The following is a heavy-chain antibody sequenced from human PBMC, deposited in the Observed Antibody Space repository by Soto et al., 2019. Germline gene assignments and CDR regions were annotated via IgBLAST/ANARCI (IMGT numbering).Heavy chain of an antibody. Sequence: QVQLVQSGAEVKKPGASVKVSCKASGYTFTSFVIAWVRQAPGQGLEWMGWISASNGDTNYAQKLQGRETMTTATSTNTAYMAPRSLRSDYTAVYYCARAEFGVVPAGTYIDHWGQGNRVSVSS. J-gene: IGHJ4*02. V-gene: IGHV1-18*01. D-gene: IGHD6-13*01. CDR3: ARAEFGVVPAGTYIDH. CDR2: ISASNGDT. CDR1: GYTFTSFV.